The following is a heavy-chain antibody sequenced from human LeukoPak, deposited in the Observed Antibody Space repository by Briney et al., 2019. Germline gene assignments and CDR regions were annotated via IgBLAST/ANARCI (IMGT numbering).Heavy chain of an antibody. Sequence: GGSLRLSCAASGFTFSSYGMHWVRQAPGKGLEWVAFIRYDGSNKYYADPVKGRFTISRDNSKNTLYLQMNSLRAEDTAVYYCARGGVDGYKTYYFDYWGQGTLVTVSS. V-gene: IGHV3-30*02. CDR2: IRYDGSNK. D-gene: IGHD5-24*01. J-gene: IGHJ4*02. CDR1: GFTFSSYG. CDR3: ARGGVDGYKTYYFDY.